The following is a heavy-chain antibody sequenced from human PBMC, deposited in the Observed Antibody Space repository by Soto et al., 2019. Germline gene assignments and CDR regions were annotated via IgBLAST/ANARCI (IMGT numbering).Heavy chain of an antibody. Sequence: QVQLQESGPGLVKPSQTLSLTCTVSGGSISSGDYYWSWIRQHPGKGLEWIGHIYYSGRTYYNPSLKRRVNISEDTSKNQFSLKLSSVTAADTAVYYCARDVNSMVRGVKENWFDPWGQGILVTVSS. CDR2: IYYSGRT. CDR3: ARDVNSMVRGVKENWFDP. J-gene: IGHJ5*02. V-gene: IGHV4-31*03. CDR1: GGSISSGDYY. D-gene: IGHD3-10*01.